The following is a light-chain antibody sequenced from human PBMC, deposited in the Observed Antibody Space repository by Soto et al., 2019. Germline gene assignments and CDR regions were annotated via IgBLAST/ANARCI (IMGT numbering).Light chain of an antibody. CDR2: ENN. CDR1: SSNIGNNY. CDR3: ETWDTSLSAGV. J-gene: IGLJ2*01. V-gene: IGLV1-51*02. Sequence: QSVLTQPPSVSAAPGQKVTISCSGSSSNIGNNYVSWYQQLPGTAPKLLIYENNKRPSWIPDRFSGSKSGTSATLGITGLQTGGEADYYCETWDTSLSAGVFGGGTKLTVL.